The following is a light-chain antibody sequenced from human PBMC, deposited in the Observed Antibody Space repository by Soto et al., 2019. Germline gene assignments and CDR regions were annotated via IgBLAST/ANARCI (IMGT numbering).Light chain of an antibody. CDR2: GAS. CDR3: QQDSNSPHP. CDR1: QSVGSSY. Sequence: EIVLTQSPGTLSLSPGERATLSCRASQSVGSSYLAWYQQKPGQAPRLLIYGASSRATGIPDRFSGSGSGTAFTLTISRLEPGDFAVYYCQQDSNSPHPFGQGTKLEIK. V-gene: IGKV3-20*01. J-gene: IGKJ2*01.